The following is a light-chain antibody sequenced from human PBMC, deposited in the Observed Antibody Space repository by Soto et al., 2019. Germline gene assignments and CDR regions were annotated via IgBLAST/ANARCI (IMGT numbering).Light chain of an antibody. V-gene: IGKV3-15*01. J-gene: IGKJ1*01. CDR3: QQYNNWPPAT. Sequence: EIVMTQSPATLSVSPGERATLSCRASQSVSSNLAWYQQKPGQAPRLLIYGASTRATGIPARFSGSGSGTKFTLTISSLQSEDFAVYYCQQYNNWPPATFSQGTKV. CDR1: QSVSSN. CDR2: GAS.